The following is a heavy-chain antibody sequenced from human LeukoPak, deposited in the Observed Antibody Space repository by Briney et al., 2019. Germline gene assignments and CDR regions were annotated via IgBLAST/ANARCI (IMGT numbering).Heavy chain of an antibody. V-gene: IGHV5-51*01. CDR1: GSTFTSYW. Sequence: RGESLKISCQGSGSTFTSYWIGCVRQLPGKGLEWMGIIYPGDSDTRYSPSFQGPVTISADKSISTAYLQWSSLKASDTDMYYCAGLIGYCSGGSCPLGPYYFDYWGQGTLVTVSS. CDR2: IYPGDSDT. D-gene: IGHD2-15*01. J-gene: IGHJ4*02. CDR3: AGLIGYCSGGSCPLGPYYFDY.